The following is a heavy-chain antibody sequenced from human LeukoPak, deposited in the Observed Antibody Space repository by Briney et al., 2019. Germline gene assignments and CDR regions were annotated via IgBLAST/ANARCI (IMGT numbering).Heavy chain of an antibody. CDR1: GGSISSGIYS. CDR2: IYHTGHT. D-gene: IGHD3-10*01. V-gene: IGHV4-30-2*01. CDR3: ARDSGDYPYYFDS. Sequence: LQTLSLTCAVSGGSISSGIYSWNWIRQPPGMGLEWIGYIYHTGHTYYNPSLKSRVTISVDRSKNQFSLKLSSVTAADTAVYYCARDSGDYPYYFDSWGQGALVTVSS. J-gene: IGHJ4*02.